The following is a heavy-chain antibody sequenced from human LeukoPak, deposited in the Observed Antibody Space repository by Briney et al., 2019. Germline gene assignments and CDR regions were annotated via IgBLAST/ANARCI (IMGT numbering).Heavy chain of an antibody. CDR1: GGSISSYY. Sequence: PSETLSLTCTVSGGSISSYYRSWIRQPPGKGLEWIGYIYYSGSTNYNPSLKSRVTISVDTSKNQFSLKLSSVTAADTAVYYCARDGGYGDYGEEDWGQGTLVTVSS. CDR3: ARDGGYGDYGEED. V-gene: IGHV4-59*01. D-gene: IGHD4-17*01. J-gene: IGHJ4*02. CDR2: IYYSGST.